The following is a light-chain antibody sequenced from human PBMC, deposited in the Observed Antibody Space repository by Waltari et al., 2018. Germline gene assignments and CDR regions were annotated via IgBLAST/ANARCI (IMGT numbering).Light chain of an antibody. Sequence: DIVMTQSPDSLAVSLGERATINCKSSQTVLYSSNNKNFFAWYQQKAGQPPKLLINWASTREFGVPDRFSGSGSGTDFTLTISSLQAEYVAVYYCQQYYRTPPTFGQGTKLEIK. CDR1: QTVLYSSNNKNF. V-gene: IGKV4-1*01. CDR2: WAS. J-gene: IGKJ2*01. CDR3: QQYYRTPPT.